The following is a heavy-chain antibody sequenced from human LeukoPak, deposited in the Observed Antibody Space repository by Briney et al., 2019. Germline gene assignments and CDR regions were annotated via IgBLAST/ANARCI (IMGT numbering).Heavy chain of an antibody. J-gene: IGHJ4*02. Sequence: GASVKVSCKGSGYTFTDYYLHWVRQAPGQGLEWVGYINPRDGGTGSPPNFRGRVTMTTDASSSTVYMELSRLTSDDTAIYYCAREGNGLLSKDLDYWGQGTLVTVSS. CDR3: AREGNGLLSKDLDY. CDR2: INPRDGGT. V-gene: IGHV1-2*02. CDR1: GYTFTDYY. D-gene: IGHD2-15*01.